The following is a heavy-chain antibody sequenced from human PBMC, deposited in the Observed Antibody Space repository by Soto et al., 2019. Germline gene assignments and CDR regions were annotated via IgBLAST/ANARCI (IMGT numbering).Heavy chain of an antibody. CDR3: VRSSSRAFRSLEWVDPLEC. V-gene: IGHV4-39*01. CDR2: MYYSGST. J-gene: IGHJ4*02. D-gene: IGHD3-3*01. CDR1: GGSISSTSYY. Sequence: QLQLQESGPGLVKPSETLSLTCTVSGGSISSTSYYWGWIRQPPGKGLEWIGSMYYSGSTSYNPSLKSRVTMSVDTSKNQFSLKLRSVTAAETAVYYCVRSSSRAFRSLEWVDPLECWGQGTPVTVSS.